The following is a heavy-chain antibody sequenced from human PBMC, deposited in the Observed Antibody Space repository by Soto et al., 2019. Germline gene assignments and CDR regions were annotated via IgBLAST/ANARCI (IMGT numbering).Heavy chain of an antibody. J-gene: IGHJ5*02. CDR3: ARGRGYSYGLDP. V-gene: IGHV4-30-4*01. Sequence: SETLSLTCTVSGNSISSNNNYWSWIRQPPGEGLEWIGFISYSGSTSYSPSLKSRVAISLDTSKNQFSLSLSSVTAADTSVYYCARGRGYSYGLDPWGQGTLVTVS. CDR1: GNSISSNNNY. CDR2: ISYSGST. D-gene: IGHD5-18*01.